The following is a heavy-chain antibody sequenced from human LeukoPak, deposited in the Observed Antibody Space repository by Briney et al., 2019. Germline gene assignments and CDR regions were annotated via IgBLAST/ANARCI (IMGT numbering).Heavy chain of an antibody. J-gene: IGHJ4*02. CDR3: ARSSSGFDY. D-gene: IGHD3-10*01. Sequence: PGGSPRLSCAASGFTFSNYDMHWVRQATGKGLEWVSTIGNAGDTYYPGSVKGRFTISRENAKNSLYLQMNSLRAGDTAVYYCARSSSGFDYWGQGTLVTVSS. CDR2: IGNAGDT. V-gene: IGHV3-13*04. CDR1: GFTFSNYD.